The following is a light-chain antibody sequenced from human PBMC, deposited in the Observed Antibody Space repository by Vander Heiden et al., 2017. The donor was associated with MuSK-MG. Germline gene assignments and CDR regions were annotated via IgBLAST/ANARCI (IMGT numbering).Light chain of an antibody. J-gene: IGLJ3*02. CDR2: EVS. CDR3: SSYGASGSLVL. V-gene: IGLV2-14*01. Sequence: QSVLTRPASVSGSPGQSITISCSGSTSDVGGYYYVSWYQQHTGQVPRVILYEVSRRPSGISARFSGSKSGKTASLTISGLQPEDEAVYYCSSYGASGSLVLFGGGTKVTVL. CDR1: TSDVGGYYY.